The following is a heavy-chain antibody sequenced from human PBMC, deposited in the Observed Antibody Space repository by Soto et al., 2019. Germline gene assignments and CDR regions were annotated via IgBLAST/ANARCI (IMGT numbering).Heavy chain of an antibody. D-gene: IGHD1-20*01. J-gene: IGHJ3*02. CDR3: ARAYNWNEPDDFDI. Sequence: PSETLSLTCTVSGGSISSYYWSWIRQPPGKGLEWFGYIYFSGSTNYNPSLKSRVTISVDTSKNQFSLKLSSVTAADTAVYYCARAYNWNEPDDFDIWGQGTMVTVSS. V-gene: IGHV4-59*01. CDR2: IYFSGST. CDR1: GGSISSYY.